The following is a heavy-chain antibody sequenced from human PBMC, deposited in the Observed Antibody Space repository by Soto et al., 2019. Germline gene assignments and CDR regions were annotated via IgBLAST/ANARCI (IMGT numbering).Heavy chain of an antibody. CDR1: GGSFSGYY. CDR3: ARVGRGYSYGSGYHYYGMDV. D-gene: IGHD5-18*01. V-gene: IGHV4-34*01. J-gene: IGHJ6*02. Sequence: TSETLSLTCAVYGGSFSGYYWNWIRQPPGKGLEWIGEINHSGSTNYNPSLKSRVTISVDTSKNQFSLKLSSVTAADTAVYYCARVGRGYSYGSGYHYYGMDVWGQGTTVTVSS. CDR2: INHSGST.